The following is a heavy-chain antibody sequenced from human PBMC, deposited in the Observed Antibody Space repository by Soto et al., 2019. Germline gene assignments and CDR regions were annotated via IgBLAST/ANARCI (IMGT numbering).Heavy chain of an antibody. V-gene: IGHV1-2*02. CDR3: ARAPINIVATTYYGMDV. CDR1: GYTFTSYD. D-gene: IGHD5-12*01. J-gene: IGHJ6*02. CDR2: INADSGDT. Sequence: ASVKVSCKASGYTFTSYDMHWVRQAPGQRLEWMGWINADSGDTKYAQKFQGRVTITRDTSISTAYMELSRLRSDDTAVYYCARAPINIVATTYYGMDVWGQGTTVTVSS.